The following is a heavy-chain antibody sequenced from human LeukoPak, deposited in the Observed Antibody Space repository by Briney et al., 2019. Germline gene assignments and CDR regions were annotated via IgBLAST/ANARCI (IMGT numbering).Heavy chain of an antibody. CDR3: AVRSGYDYRDLYYYYYMDV. V-gene: IGHV1-2*02. Sequence: ASVKVSCKASGYTFTGYYMHWVRQAPGQGLEWMGWINPNSGGTNYAQKFQGRVTMTRDTSISTAYMELSRLRSDDTAVYYCAVRSGYDYRDLYYYYYMDVWGKGTTVTVSS. J-gene: IGHJ6*03. D-gene: IGHD5-12*01. CDR2: INPNSGGT. CDR1: GYTFTGYY.